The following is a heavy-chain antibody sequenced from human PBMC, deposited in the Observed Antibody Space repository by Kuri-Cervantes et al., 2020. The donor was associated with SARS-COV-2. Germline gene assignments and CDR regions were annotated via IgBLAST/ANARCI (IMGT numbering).Heavy chain of an antibody. CDR3: SGRVDFSSVDY. CDR2: VSYNGAT. J-gene: IGHJ4*01. Sequence: SETLSLTCTVSGDSITNYYLTWIRQPPGKGLEWIGYVSYNGATAYNPSLKSRVTMSLDTSKNQFSLRLSSVTAADTAVYYCSGRVDFSSVDYWGHGTLVTVSS. D-gene: IGHD3/OR15-3a*01. CDR1: GDSITNYY. V-gene: IGHV4-59*01.